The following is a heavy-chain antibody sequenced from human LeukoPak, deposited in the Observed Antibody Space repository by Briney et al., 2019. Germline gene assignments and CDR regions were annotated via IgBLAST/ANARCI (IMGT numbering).Heavy chain of an antibody. V-gene: IGHV3-7*03. J-gene: IGHJ4*02. CDR1: GFMFSSNW. Sequence: GGSLRLSCAASGFMFSSNWMSWVRLAPGKGLEWVANIKEDGTETYYVDSVKGRFTISRDNAKNSLYLQMNSLRVEDTAVYYCAKEGRSLQTYWGQGTLVTVSA. D-gene: IGHD5-24*01. CDR2: IKEDGTET. CDR3: AKEGRSLQTY.